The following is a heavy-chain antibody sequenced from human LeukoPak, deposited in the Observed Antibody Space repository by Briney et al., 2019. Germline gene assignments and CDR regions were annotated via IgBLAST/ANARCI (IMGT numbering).Heavy chain of an antibody. V-gene: IGHV1-69*05. Sequence: SVKVSCKASGYTLTSYDINWVRQAPGQGLEWMGRIIPIFGTANYAQKFQGRVTITTDESTSTAYMELSSLRSEDTAVYYCARDRSWGGDSSGSTYDYWGQGTLVTVSS. J-gene: IGHJ4*02. CDR1: GYTLTSYD. D-gene: IGHD3-22*01. CDR3: ARDRSWGGDSSGSTYDY. CDR2: IIPIFGTA.